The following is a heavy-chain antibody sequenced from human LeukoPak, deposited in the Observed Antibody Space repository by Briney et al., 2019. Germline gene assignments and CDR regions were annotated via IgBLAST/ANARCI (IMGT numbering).Heavy chain of an antibody. Sequence: SETLSLTCTVSGGSISSYYWSWIRQPPGKGLEWIGYIYYSGSTNYNPSLKSRVTISVDTSKNQFSLKLSSVTAADTAVYYCARDGTVEMATNELGLYYYYGMDVWGQGTTVTVSS. V-gene: IGHV4-59*01. D-gene: IGHD5-24*01. CDR3: ARDGTVEMATNELGLYYYYGMDV. CDR2: IYYSGST. CDR1: GGSISSYY. J-gene: IGHJ6*02.